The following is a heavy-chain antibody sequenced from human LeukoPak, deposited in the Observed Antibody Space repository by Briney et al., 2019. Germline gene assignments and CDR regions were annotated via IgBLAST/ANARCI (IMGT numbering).Heavy chain of an antibody. CDR2: IYHSGST. Sequence: KSSEILSLTCTVSGGSISSGGYYWSWIRQPPGKGLEWIGYIYHSGSTYYNPSLKSRVTISVDRSKNQFALKLSSVTAADTAVYYCARGSALETSNGYSYGWRDWFDPWGQGTLVTVSS. CDR1: GGSISSGGYY. J-gene: IGHJ5*02. D-gene: IGHD5-18*01. V-gene: IGHV4-30-2*01. CDR3: ARGSALETSNGYSYGWRDWFDP.